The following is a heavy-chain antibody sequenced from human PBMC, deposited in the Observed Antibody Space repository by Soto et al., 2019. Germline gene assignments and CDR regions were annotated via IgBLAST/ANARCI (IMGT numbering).Heavy chain of an antibody. Sequence: PSETLSLTCTVSGDSISSGNYYWSWIRQHPGKGLEWIGYIYYTGSTYYKPSLKSRITISEDTSKNQLSLKLSSVTAADTAVYYCASLSRTKTYGGYYYYGMDVWGQGTTVTVSS. D-gene: IGHD2-2*01. CDR3: ASLSRTKTYGGYYYYGMDV. J-gene: IGHJ6*02. CDR1: GDSISSGNYY. V-gene: IGHV4-31*03. CDR2: IYYTGST.